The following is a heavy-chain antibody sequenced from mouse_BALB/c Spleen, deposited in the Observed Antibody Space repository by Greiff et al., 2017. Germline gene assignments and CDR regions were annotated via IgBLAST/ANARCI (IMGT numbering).Heavy chain of an antibody. CDR1: GYSITSDYA. CDR3: ARGDWDPWFAY. CDR2: ISYSGST. Sequence: EVKLVESGPGLVKPSQSLSLTCTVTGYSITSDYAWNWIRQFPGNKLEWMGYISYSGSTSYNPSLKSRISITRDTSKNQFFLQLNSVTTEDTATYYCARGDWDPWFAYWGQGTLVTVSA. V-gene: IGHV3-2*02. J-gene: IGHJ3*01. D-gene: IGHD4-1*01.